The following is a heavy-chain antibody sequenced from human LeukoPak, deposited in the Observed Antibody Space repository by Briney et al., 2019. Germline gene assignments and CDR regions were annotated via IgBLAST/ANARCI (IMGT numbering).Heavy chain of an antibody. CDR1: GFTFSSYW. V-gene: IGHV3-7*01. CDR3: ARSGQRWLQFYYFDY. J-gene: IGHJ4*02. CDR2: IKQDGSEK. Sequence: GGSLRLSCADSGFTFSSYWMSWVRQAPGKGLEWVANIKQDGSEKYYVDSVKGRFTISRDNAKNSLYLQMNSLRAEDTAVYYCARSGQRWLQFYYFDYWGQGTLVTVSS. D-gene: IGHD5-24*01.